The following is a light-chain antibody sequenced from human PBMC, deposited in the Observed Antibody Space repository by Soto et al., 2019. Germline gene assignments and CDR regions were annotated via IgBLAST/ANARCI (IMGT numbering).Light chain of an antibody. CDR3: QQSYSTPQT. CDR2: AAS. V-gene: IGKV1-39*01. Sequence: DIQMTQSPSSLSASVGDRVTITCRASQSISNYLNWYQQKPGKAPKLLIYAASSLQSEVPSRLRGSGSGTDFTRASSRLQPEGFETYYCQQSYSTPQTVGQGTKLEIK. CDR1: QSISNY. J-gene: IGKJ2*01.